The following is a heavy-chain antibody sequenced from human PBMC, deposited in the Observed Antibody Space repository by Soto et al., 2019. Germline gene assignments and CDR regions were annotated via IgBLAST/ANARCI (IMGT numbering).Heavy chain of an antibody. J-gene: IGHJ6*02. D-gene: IGHD3-3*01. CDR2: IWYDGSNK. V-gene: IGHV3-33*01. CDR1: GFTFSSYG. Sequence: QTGGSLRLSCAASGFTFSSYGMHWVRQAPGKGLEWVAVIWYDGSNKYYADSVKGRFTISRDNSKNTLYLQMNSLRAEDTAVYYCARDFGPIVLEWLSTPNYGMDVWGQGTTVTVSS. CDR3: ARDFGPIVLEWLSTPNYGMDV.